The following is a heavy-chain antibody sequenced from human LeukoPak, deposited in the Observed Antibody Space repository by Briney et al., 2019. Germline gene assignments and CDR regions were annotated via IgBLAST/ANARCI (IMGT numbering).Heavy chain of an antibody. CDR1: GYTFTSYA. Sequence: GASVKVSCKASGYTFTSYAMHWVRQAPGQRLEWMVWINAGNGNTKYSQKFQGRVTITRDTSASTAYMELSSLRSEDTAVYYCARWYSSSWANWFDPWGQGTLVTVSS. D-gene: IGHD6-13*01. J-gene: IGHJ5*02. CDR2: INAGNGNT. V-gene: IGHV1-3*01. CDR3: ARWYSSSWANWFDP.